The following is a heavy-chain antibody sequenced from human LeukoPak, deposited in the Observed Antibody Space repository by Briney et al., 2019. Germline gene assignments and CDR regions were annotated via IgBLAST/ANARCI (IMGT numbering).Heavy chain of an antibody. Sequence: SETLSLTCTVSGGSISSYYWSWIRQPPGKGLEWIGYIYYSGSTNYNPSLKSRVTISVDTSKNQFSLKLSSVTAADTAVYYCARRTQIWFGPEKAFAIWGQGTMVTVSS. CDR1: GGSISSYY. CDR2: IYYSGST. D-gene: IGHD3-10*01. V-gene: IGHV4-59*12. J-gene: IGHJ3*02. CDR3: ARRTQIWFGPEKAFAI.